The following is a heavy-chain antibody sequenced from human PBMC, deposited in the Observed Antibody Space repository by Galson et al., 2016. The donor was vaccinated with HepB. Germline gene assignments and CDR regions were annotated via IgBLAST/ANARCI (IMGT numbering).Heavy chain of an antibody. D-gene: IGHD3-10*01. CDR3: ARGLSGYYGSGTYYTDEGAFDI. CDR2: IYSGGTT. J-gene: IGHJ3*02. Sequence: SLRLSCAASGFTVSSIYMSWVRQAPGKGLEWVSTIYSGGTTYYTEYVKGRFTISRDNSKNTLYLQVNSLRAEDTAVYYCARGLSGYYGSGTYYTDEGAFDIWGQGTMVTVSS. CDR1: GFTVSSIY. V-gene: IGHV3-66*01.